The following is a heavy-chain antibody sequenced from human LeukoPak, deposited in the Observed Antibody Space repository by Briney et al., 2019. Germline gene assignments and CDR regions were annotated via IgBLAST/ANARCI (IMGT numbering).Heavy chain of an antibody. CDR2: IYSGGST. CDR3: VRVPGAT. V-gene: IGHV3-53*01. D-gene: IGHD3-10*01. J-gene: IGHJ5*02. Sequence: GGSLRLSCAASGFTVSTNHMSWVRQAPGKGLEWVSGIYSGGSTYYADYAAGRFTISRVTSKNTILLQMNSLRAEDTAVYYCVRVPGATWGQGTLVTVSS. CDR1: GFTVSTNH.